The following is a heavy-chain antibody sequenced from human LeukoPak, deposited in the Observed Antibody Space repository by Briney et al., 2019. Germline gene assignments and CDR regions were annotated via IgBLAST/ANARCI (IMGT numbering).Heavy chain of an antibody. CDR1: GYTLTELS. CDR2: FDPEDGET. V-gene: IGHV1-24*01. CDR3: ATVPGIVVVPAASPFDY. J-gene: IGHJ4*02. D-gene: IGHD2-2*01. Sequence: ASVKVSCKVSGYTLTELSMHWVRQAPGKGLEWMGGFDPEDGETIYAQKFQGRVTMTEDTSTDTAYMELSSLRSEDTAVYYCATVPGIVVVPAASPFDYWGQGTLVTVSS.